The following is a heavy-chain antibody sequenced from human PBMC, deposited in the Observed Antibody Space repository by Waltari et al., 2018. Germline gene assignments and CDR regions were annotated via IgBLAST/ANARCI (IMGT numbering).Heavy chain of an antibody. D-gene: IGHD3-22*01. CDR3: ARVKGITMMVVIRYGMDV. Sequence: QVQLQQWGAGLLKPSETLSLTCAISGGSFTGFFWTWLRQAPGKGLEWIGEIDHRGNTNYGPSLKRRVSISADASKNQFSLSLTSVTAADTAVYYWARVKGITMMVVIRYGMDVWGQGTTVTVSS. V-gene: IGHV4-34*02. J-gene: IGHJ6*02. CDR1: GGSFTGFF. CDR2: IDHRGNT.